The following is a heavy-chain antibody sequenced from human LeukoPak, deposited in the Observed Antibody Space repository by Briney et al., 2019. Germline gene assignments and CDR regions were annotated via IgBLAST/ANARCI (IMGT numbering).Heavy chain of an antibody. V-gene: IGHV4-34*01. D-gene: IGHD2-2*02. CDR1: GGSFSGYY. Sequence: SETLSLTCAVYGGSFSGYYWTWIRQSPGKGLEWIGEINHSGSTDYNPSLRSRVTISVDTSKNQSSLKLSSVTAADTAVYYCARSGYCSSATCYTRDDAFDIWGQGTMVTVSS. CDR2: INHSGST. J-gene: IGHJ3*02. CDR3: ARSGYCSSATCYTRDDAFDI.